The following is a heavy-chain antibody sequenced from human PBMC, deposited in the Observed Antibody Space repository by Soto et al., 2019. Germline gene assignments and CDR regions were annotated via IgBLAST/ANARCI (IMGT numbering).Heavy chain of an antibody. CDR2: IGTAGDT. V-gene: IGHV3-13*01. J-gene: IGHJ6*03. CDR1: GFTFSSYD. CDR3: ARGYCSSTSCYGRKYYYYMDV. Sequence: EVQLVESGGGLVQPGGSLRLSCAASGFTFSSYDMHWVRQATGKGLEWVSAIGTAGDTYYPGSVKGRFTISRENAKNSLYLQMNSLRAWDTAVYYCARGYCSSTSCYGRKYYYYMDVWGKGTTVTVSS. D-gene: IGHD2-2*01.